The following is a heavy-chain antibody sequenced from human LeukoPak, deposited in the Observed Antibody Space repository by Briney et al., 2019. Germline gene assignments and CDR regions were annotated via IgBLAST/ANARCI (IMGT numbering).Heavy chain of an antibody. CDR3: ARAPRRITVRIAAAGTGTWFDP. J-gene: IGHJ5*02. V-gene: IGHV4-39*07. CDR1: GGSISSSSYY. CDR2: ISYSGSP. Sequence: PSETLSLTCTVSGGSISSSSYYWGWIRQPPGKGLEWIGNISYSGSPYYSPSLKSRVTISVDKSKNQFSLKLSSVTAADTAVYYCARAPRRITVRIAAAGTGTWFDPWGQGTLVTVSS. D-gene: IGHD6-13*01.